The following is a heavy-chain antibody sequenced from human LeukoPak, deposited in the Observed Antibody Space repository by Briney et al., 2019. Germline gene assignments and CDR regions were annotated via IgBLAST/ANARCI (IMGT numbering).Heavy chain of an antibody. V-gene: IGHV1-2*06. Sequence: ASVKVSCKATRCTFTGYYMHWVRPPPGQGLEWMGRINPNSGGTNYAHKFQGRVTMTRDTSIRTAYMELSRMRSDDTAVYYCARGDAFDIWGQGTMVTVSS. CDR2: INPNSGGT. CDR1: RCTFTGYY. J-gene: IGHJ3*02. CDR3: ARGDAFDI.